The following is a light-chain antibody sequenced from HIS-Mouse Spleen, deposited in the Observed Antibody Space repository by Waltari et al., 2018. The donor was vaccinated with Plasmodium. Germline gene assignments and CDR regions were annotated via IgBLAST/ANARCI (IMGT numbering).Light chain of an antibody. CDR3: CSYAGSYTYV. CDR2: EVR. CDR1: GSDVGGSNY. Sequence: QSALTQHRSVYGSPGTSVTISCTCTGSDVGGSNYFTWYQQHPGKAPKLIIYEVRKRPSGVPDRFSGSKSGNTASLTISGLQAEDEADYYCCSYAGSYTYVFGTGTKVTVL. V-gene: IGLV2-11*01. J-gene: IGLJ1*01.